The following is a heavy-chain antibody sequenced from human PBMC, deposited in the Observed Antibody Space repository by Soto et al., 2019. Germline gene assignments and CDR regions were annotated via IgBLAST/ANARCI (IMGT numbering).Heavy chain of an antibody. Sequence: QVQLVQSGAEVMKPGSSVKVSCKASGGTFSSYAISWVRQAPGQGLEWMGGIIPIFGTANYAQKFQGRVTITADESTSTAYMELSSLRSEDTAVYYCASDDYCSSTSCYTRGNWFDPWGQGTLVTVSS. V-gene: IGHV1-69*01. J-gene: IGHJ5*02. CDR3: ASDDYCSSTSCYTRGNWFDP. CDR1: GGTFSSYA. D-gene: IGHD2-2*02. CDR2: IIPIFGTA.